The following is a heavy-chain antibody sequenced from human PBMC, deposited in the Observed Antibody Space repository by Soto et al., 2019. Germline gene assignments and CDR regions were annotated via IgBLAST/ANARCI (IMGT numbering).Heavy chain of an antibody. CDR2: IRSKAHSYAT. CDR1: GFTFSGSA. Sequence: EVQLVESGGGLVQPGGSLKLSYAASGFTFSGSAMHWVRQSSGKGLEWVARIRSKAHSYATAYAASVKGRFTISRDDSKITAYLQMSSLKTSDTAVYYCTRQITLVRGVPRFDYWGQGTLVTVSS. D-gene: IGHD3-10*01. V-gene: IGHV3-73*01. J-gene: IGHJ4*02. CDR3: TRQITLVRGVPRFDY.